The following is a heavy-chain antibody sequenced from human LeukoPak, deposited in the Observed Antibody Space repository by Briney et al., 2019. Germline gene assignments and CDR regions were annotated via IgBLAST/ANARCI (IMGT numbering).Heavy chain of an antibody. V-gene: IGHV3-53*04. CDR2: IYSGGST. Sequence: SGGSLRLSCAASGLTFSSYTMNWVRHAPGKGLKWVAVIYSGGSTYYARSVKGRFTISRHNSKNTLYLQMNSLRAEDTAVYYCERGAAAGTWDYWGQGTLVTVSS. J-gene: IGHJ4*02. CDR1: GLTFSSYT. CDR3: ERGAAAGTWDY. D-gene: IGHD6-13*01.